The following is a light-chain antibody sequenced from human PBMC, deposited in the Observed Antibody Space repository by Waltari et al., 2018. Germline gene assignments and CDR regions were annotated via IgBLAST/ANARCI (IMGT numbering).Light chain of an antibody. V-gene: IGKV1-39*01. CDR3: QQSDSLPLT. CDR2: VIS. J-gene: IGKJ4*01. Sequence: DIQMTQSPSSLSASAGDRVTIPCRASQTINKYLNWDQKKPGRAPKVLISVISYLHTGVPSRFSGSGSGTDFTLTISSLQPEDFATYYCQQSDSLPLTFGGGTKVEIK. CDR1: QTINKY.